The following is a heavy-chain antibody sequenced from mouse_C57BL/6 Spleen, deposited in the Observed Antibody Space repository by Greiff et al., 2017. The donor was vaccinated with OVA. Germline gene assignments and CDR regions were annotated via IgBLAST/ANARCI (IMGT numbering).Heavy chain of an antibody. V-gene: IGHV5-4*01. CDR3: ARGRGASWFAY. CDR2: ISDGGSYT. J-gene: IGHJ3*01. CDR1: GFTFSSYA. Sequence: VQVVESGGGLVKPGGSLKLSCAASGFTFSSYAMSWVRQTPEKRLEWVATISDGGSYTYYPDNVKGRFTISRDNAKNNLYLQMSHLKSEDTAMYYCARGRGASWFAYWGQGTLVTVSA.